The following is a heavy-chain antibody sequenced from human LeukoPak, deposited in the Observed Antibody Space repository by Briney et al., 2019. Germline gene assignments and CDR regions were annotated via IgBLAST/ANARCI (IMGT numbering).Heavy chain of an antibody. CDR1: GYSISSGYY. CDR2: IYHSGST. Sequence: PSETLSLTCTVSGYSISSGYYWGWIRQPLGKGLEWIGSIYHSGSTYYNPSLKSRVTISVDTSKNQFSLKLSSVTAADTAVYYCARRRDYFDYWGQGTLVTVSS. V-gene: IGHV4-38-2*02. CDR3: ARRRDYFDY. J-gene: IGHJ4*02.